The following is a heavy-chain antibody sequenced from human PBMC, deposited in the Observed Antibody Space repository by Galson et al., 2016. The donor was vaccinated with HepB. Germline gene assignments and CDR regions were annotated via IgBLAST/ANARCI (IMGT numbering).Heavy chain of an antibody. CDR2: IIPLFKTT. D-gene: IGHD3-16*02. V-gene: IGHV1-69*13. CDR1: GGTFNTHG. J-gene: IGHJ3*01. Sequence: SVKVSCKASGGTFNTHGLSWVRQAPGQGLEWMGQIIPLFKTTTYAQKFQGRVTLDADESSTTVYMDLRSLTVDDTAVYYCVRDPLDYFRGTYRPTGFDAWGQGTLVFVSS. CDR3: VRDPLDYFRGTYRPTGFDA.